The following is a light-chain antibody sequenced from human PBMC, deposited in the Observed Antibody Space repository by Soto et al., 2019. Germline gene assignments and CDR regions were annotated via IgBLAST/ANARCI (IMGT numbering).Light chain of an antibody. CDR2: GAS. V-gene: IGKV3-20*01. CDR3: QQYGSSIMYT. CDR1: QSLTRNY. J-gene: IGKJ2*01. Sequence: DIVLTQSPGTLSLSPGERATLSCRASQSLTRNYLAWYQQKPGQAPRLLFFGASTRATGIPDRFSGSGSGTDFVLTISRLEPEDFAVYYCQQYGSSIMYTFSQGTKLEIK.